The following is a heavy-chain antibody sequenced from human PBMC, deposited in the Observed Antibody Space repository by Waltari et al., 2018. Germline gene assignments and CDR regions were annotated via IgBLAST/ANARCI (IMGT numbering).Heavy chain of an antibody. CDR2: IHHSGST. Sequence: QVHLQESGPGPVNPSETLSLTCAVSGYSIRSGYHWGWIRRTPGKGLEWIGSIHHSGSTDYSSALKSRVTLSIDTSENRFSLKLSSVTAADTAIYYCVRDQLPTDSSGYSADYFDRWGQGTLVTVSS. CDR3: VRDQLPTDSSGYSADYFDR. CDR1: GYSIRSGYH. V-gene: IGHV4-38-2*02. D-gene: IGHD3-22*01. J-gene: IGHJ4*02.